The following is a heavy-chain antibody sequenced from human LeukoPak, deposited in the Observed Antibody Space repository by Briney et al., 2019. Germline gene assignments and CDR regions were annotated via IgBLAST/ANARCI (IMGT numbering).Heavy chain of an antibody. CDR1: GGSLSSYY. CDR3: AKDLYYYDTNAYYFDWFDP. CDR2: IYNSGSP. V-gene: IGHV4-59*01. Sequence: SETLSLTCAVSGGSLSSYYLSWVRQPPGKGLEWSGYIYNSGSPNYNPSLKSRVTMSVDTAKNQFSLKLSSVTAADTAVYYCAKDLYYYDTNAYYFDWFDPWGQGTLVTVSS. J-gene: IGHJ5*02. D-gene: IGHD3-22*01.